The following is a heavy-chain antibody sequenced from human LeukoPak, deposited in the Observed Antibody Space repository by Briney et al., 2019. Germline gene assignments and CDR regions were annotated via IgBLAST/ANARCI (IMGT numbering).Heavy chain of an antibody. V-gene: IGHV1-46*01. Sequence: RXXPGXGLEWMGMIYPRDGSTSYAQKFQGRVTVTRDTSTSTVHMELSGLRSEDTAVYYCARDQEAFDYWGQGTLVTVSS. CDR2: IYPRDGST. CDR3: ARDQEAFDY. J-gene: IGHJ4*02.